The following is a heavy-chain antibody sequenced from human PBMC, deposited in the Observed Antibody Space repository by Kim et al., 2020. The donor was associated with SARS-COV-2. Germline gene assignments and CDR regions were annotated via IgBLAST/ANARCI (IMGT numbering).Heavy chain of an antibody. Sequence: ASVKVSCKASGYTFTTYGICWVRQAPGQGLEWLGWISPYNGDTNYPPKLQGRVTLTTDTATTTAYLELRSLRSDDTAFYFCARDRGHWDYFFDFDLWGQGTVITVSS. V-gene: IGHV1-18*01. CDR1: GYTFTTYG. CDR2: ISPYNGDT. J-gene: IGHJ4*02. D-gene: IGHD1-7*01. CDR3: ARDRGHWDYFFDFDL.